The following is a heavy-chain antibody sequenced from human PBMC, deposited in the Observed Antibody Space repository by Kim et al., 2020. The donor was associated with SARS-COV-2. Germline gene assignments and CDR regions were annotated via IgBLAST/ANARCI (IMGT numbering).Heavy chain of an antibody. CDR3: ARDLLGAVAGTSDY. D-gene: IGHD6-19*01. Sequence: GWSLRLSCAASGFTFSSYWMSWVRQAPGKGLEWVANVKQDGSEKYYVDSVKGRFTISRDNAKNSLYLQMSSLRAEDTAVYYCARDLLGAVAGTSDYWGQGTLVTVSS. V-gene: IGHV3-7*01. CDR2: VKQDGSEK. J-gene: IGHJ4*02. CDR1: GFTFSSYW.